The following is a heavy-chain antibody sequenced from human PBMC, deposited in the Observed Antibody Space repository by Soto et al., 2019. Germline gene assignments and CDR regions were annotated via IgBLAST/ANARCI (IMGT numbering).Heavy chain of an antibody. CDR1: GGSFSGYY. CDR2: INHSGST. J-gene: IGHJ4*02. Sequence: SETLSLTCAVYGGSFSGYYWSWIRQPPGKGLEWIGEINHSGSTNYNPSLKSRVTISVDTSKNQFSLKLSSVTAADTAVYYCARGMRARLDDWGQGTRVTVSS. V-gene: IGHV4-34*01. D-gene: IGHD6-25*01. CDR3: ARGMRARLDD.